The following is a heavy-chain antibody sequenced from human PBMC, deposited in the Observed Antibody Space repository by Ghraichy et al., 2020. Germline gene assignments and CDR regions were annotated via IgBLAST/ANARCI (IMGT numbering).Heavy chain of an antibody. V-gene: IGHV3-48*03. Sequence: GGSLRLSCVGSGFTFSSYDMNWVRQSPGKGLEWVSYISSSGRNKFYADSVKGRFTISRDNAQNTLSLQMNSLRDEDTAVYYCARPSRVVRFYYFDGLDVLGQGTTVTVSS. CDR1: GFTFSSYD. D-gene: IGHD4-23*01. CDR2: ISSSGRNK. J-gene: IGHJ6*02. CDR3: ARPSRVVRFYYFDGLDV.